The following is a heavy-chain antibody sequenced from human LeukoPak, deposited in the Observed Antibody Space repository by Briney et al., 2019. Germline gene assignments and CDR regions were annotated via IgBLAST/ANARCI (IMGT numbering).Heavy chain of an antibody. Sequence: SVRLSCAASGFTLRNYAMHWVLQAPGKGLEWVAAIGDHGNNIYYEDSVKGRFTISRDNSENTLYLQVASLRAEDTAVYYCARYRTTSCYDYWGQGTLVTVSS. CDR3: ARYRTTSCYDY. CDR2: IGDHGNNI. J-gene: IGHJ4*02. D-gene: IGHD2-2*01. CDR1: GFTLRNYA. V-gene: IGHV3-33*01.